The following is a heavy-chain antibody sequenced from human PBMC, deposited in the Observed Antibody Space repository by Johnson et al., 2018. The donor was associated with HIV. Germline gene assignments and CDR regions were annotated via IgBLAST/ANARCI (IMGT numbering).Heavy chain of an antibody. Sequence: QVQVVESGGGVVQPGGSLRLSCAASGFTFSSYAMHWVRQAPGKGLEWVALISYDGTDTYYADSVTGRFTISRDNSKNTLELQMNSLKPEDTAVYYCTTARVSYDSSGYNAFDIWGQGTMVTVSS. J-gene: IGHJ3*02. CDR2: ISYDGTDT. CDR3: TTARVSYDSSGYNAFDI. D-gene: IGHD3-22*01. V-gene: IGHV3-33*05. CDR1: GFTFSSYA.